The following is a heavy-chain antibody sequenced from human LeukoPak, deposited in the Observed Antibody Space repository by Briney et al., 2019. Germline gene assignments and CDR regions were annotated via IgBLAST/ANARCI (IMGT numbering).Heavy chain of an antibody. CDR1: GGSLSSGSYY. CDR2: IYTSGSP. CDR3: ARGRPGHYGSGSYYTDYYYYYYMDV. Sequence: SETLSLTCTLSGGSLSSGSYYWRWIRQPAGTGLEWIGRIYTSGSPNYNPSLKSRVTISVDTSKNLFSLKLTSVTAADTAVYYCARGRPGHYGSGSYYTDYYYYYYMDVWGKGNTVTMSS. D-gene: IGHD3-10*01. J-gene: IGHJ6*03. V-gene: IGHV4-61*02.